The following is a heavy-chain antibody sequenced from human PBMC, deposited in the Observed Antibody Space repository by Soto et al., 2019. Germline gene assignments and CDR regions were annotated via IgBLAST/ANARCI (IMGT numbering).Heavy chain of an antibody. CDR3: ARGVGRARGCDY. CDR1: GGTFSSYT. V-gene: IGHV1-69*02. CDR2: IIPILGIA. J-gene: IGHJ4*02. Sequence: QVQLVQSGAEVKKPGSSVKVSCKASGGTFSSYTISWVRQAPGKGLEWMGRIIPILGIANYAQKFQGRVTITAYKSTSTAYMELSSLRSEDTAVYYCARGVGRARGCDYWGQGTLVTVSS.